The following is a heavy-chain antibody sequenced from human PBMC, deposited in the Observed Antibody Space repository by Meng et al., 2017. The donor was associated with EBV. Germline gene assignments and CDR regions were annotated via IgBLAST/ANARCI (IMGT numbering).Heavy chain of an antibody. CDR3: ARGDYTNYPRWFDT. CDR2: IYYTGST. D-gene: IGHD4-11*01. Sequence: QVQLQESGPGLVKPSETVSPTCHVSGGSVNNESYYWGWIRQPPGKGLEYIGYIYYTGSTNYNSSLKSRVTISLDKSKNQFSLKLTSLTAADTAIYYCARGDYTNYPRWFDTWGQGTLVTVYS. CDR1: GGSVNNESYY. J-gene: IGHJ5*02. V-gene: IGHV4-61*01.